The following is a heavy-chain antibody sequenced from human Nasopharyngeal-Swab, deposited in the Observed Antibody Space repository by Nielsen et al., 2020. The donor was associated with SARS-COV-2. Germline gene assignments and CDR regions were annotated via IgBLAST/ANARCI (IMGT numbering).Heavy chain of an antibody. CDR1: GCTFSSYG. V-gene: IGHV3-33*01. CDR2: IWYDGSNK. Sequence: GESLKISCAASGCTFSSYGMHWIRQAPGKGLERVAVIWYDGSNKYYADSVKGRFTISRDNSKNTLYLQMNSLRAEDTAVYYCARSQGERRAGAFEIWGQGTMVTVSS. J-gene: IGHJ3*02. D-gene: IGHD1-1*01. CDR3: ARSQGERRAGAFEI.